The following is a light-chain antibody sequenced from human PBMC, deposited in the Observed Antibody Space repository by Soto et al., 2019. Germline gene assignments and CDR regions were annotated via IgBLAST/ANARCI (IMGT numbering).Light chain of an antibody. CDR2: LGS. CDR1: QSLLHSNGNNC. CDR3: MQTLQTPPT. Sequence: DIVMTQSPLSLPVTPGEPASISCRSSQSLLHSNGNNCLDWYLQKPGQSPQLLIHLGSNRASGVPDRFSGSGSGTDFTLKISRVEAEDAGLYYCMQTLQTPPTFGGGTKVEIK. J-gene: IGKJ4*01. V-gene: IGKV2-28*01.